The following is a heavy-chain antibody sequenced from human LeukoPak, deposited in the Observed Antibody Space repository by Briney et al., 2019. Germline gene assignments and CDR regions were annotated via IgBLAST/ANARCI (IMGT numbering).Heavy chain of an antibody. CDR2: INHSGST. D-gene: IGHD6-13*01. V-gene: IGHV4-34*01. Sequence: PSETLSLTCAVYGGSFSGYYCSWIRQPPGKGLEWLVEINHSGSTNYNPSLKSRVTISVDTSKNQFSLKLSSVTAADTAVYYCARVAVDSSSLDPSGQGTLVTVSS. J-gene: IGHJ5*02. CDR3: ARVAVDSSSLDP. CDR1: GGSFSGYY.